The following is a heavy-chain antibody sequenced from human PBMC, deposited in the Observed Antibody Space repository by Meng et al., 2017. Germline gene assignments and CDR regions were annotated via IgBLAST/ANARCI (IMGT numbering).Heavy chain of an antibody. CDR3: AKDGDSSGWPRSIDY. J-gene: IGHJ4*02. V-gene: IGHV3-9*01. D-gene: IGHD6-19*01. CDR1: GFTFDDYA. Sequence: GGSLRLSCAASGFTFDDYAMHWVRQAPGKGLEWVSGISWNSGSIGYADSVKGRFTISRDNAKNSLYLQMNSLRAEDTALYYCAKDGDSSGWPRSIDYWGQGTLVTVSS. CDR2: ISWNSGSI.